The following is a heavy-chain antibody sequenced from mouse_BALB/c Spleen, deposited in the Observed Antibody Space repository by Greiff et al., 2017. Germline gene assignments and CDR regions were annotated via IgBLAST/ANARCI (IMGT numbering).Heavy chain of an antibody. CDR2: INPSNGRT. CDR3: ARGGIYYGSSYDYFDY. D-gene: IGHD1-1*01. J-gene: IGHJ2*01. Sequence: QVQLQQSGAELVKPGASVKLSCKASGYTFTSYWMHWVKQRPGQGLEWIGEINPSNGRTNYNEKFKSKATLTVDKSSSTAYMQLSSLTSEDSAVYYCARGGIYYGSSYDYFDYWGQGTTLTVSS. CDR1: GYTFTSYW. V-gene: IGHV1S81*02.